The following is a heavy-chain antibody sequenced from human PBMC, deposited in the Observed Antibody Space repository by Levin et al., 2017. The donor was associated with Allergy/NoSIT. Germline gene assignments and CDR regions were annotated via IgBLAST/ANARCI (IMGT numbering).Heavy chain of an antibody. V-gene: IGHV3-30*04. Sequence: GGSLRLSCAASGFTFSSYAMHWVRQAPGKGLEWVAVISYDGSNKYYADSVKGRFTISRDNSKNTLYLQMNSLRAEDTAVYYCARGYDSSGYYTLWGQGTLVTVSS. CDR2: ISYDGSNK. CDR1: GFTFSSYA. D-gene: IGHD3-22*01. CDR3: ARGYDSSGYYTL. J-gene: IGHJ4*02.